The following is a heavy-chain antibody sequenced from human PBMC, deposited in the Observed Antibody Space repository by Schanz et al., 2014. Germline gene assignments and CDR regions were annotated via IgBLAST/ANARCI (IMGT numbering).Heavy chain of an antibody. J-gene: IGHJ4*02. V-gene: IGHV3-33*03. CDR2: IWSDGSRT. CDR1: GFIFSNYG. D-gene: IGHD4-17*01. CDR3: AKVRGDQRGAFDS. Sequence: QVQLVESGGSVVQPGRSLRLSCAASGFIFSNYGMHWVRQAPGKGLEWVAFIWSDGSRTYHAESVKGRFTISRDNAKNSLYLQMNSLRVDDTAFYFCAKVRGDQRGAFDSWGQGTLVTVSS.